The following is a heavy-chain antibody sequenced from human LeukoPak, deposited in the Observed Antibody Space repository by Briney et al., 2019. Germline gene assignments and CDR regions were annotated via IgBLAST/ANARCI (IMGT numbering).Heavy chain of an antibody. J-gene: IGHJ4*02. V-gene: IGHV3-11*01. Sequence: PGGSLRLSCAASGFTFSDYFMSWIRQAPGKGLEWVSYISNTGSTIYYAGSVKGRFTISRDNAKNSLFLRMSSLRPQDTAVCYCARGFVETVPGTPFDYWGQGTLVTVSS. CDR1: GFTFSDYF. D-gene: IGHD3-3*01. CDR2: ISNTGSTI. CDR3: ARGFVETVPGTPFDY.